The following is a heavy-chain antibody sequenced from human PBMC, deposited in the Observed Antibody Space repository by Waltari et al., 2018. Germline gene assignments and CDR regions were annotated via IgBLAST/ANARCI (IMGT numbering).Heavy chain of an antibody. CDR1: GGSISSPY. CDR2: IYYSGST. CDR3: ARAATAMAPYYYYYMDV. Sequence: QVQLQESGPGLVKPSETLSLTCTVSGGSISSPYWSWIRQPPGKGLEWIGYIYYSGSTNYNPSLKSRVTISVDTSKNQFSLKLSSVTAADTAVYYCARAATAMAPYYYYYMDVWGKGTTVTVSS. D-gene: IGHD5-18*01. J-gene: IGHJ6*03. V-gene: IGHV4-59*11.